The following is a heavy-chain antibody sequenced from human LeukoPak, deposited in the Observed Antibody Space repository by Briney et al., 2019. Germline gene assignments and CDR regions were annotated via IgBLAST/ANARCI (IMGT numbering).Heavy chain of an antibody. J-gene: IGHJ5*02. Sequence: SETLSLTCTVSGGSISSYYWSWIRQPAGKGLEWIGRIYTSGSTNYNPSLKSRVTMSVDTSKNQFSLKLSSVTAADTAVYYCAREVTGTTNTLYNWFDPWGQGTLVTVSS. D-gene: IGHD1-7*01. CDR3: AREVTGTTNTLYNWFDP. CDR2: IYTSGST. V-gene: IGHV4-4*07. CDR1: GGSISSYY.